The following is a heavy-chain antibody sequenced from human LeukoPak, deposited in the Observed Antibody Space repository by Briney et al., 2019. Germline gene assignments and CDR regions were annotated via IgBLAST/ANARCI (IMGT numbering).Heavy chain of an antibody. CDR3: ARASGAAAGLSGY. CDR2: ISGSGGST. V-gene: IGHV3-23*01. J-gene: IGHJ4*02. D-gene: IGHD6-13*01. Sequence: SGGSLRLSCAASGFTFSSYAMSWVRQAPGKGLEWVSAISGSGGSTYYADSVKGRFTISRDNSKNTLYLQMNSLRAEDTAVYYCARASGAAAGLSGYWGQGTLVTVSS. CDR1: GFTFSSYA.